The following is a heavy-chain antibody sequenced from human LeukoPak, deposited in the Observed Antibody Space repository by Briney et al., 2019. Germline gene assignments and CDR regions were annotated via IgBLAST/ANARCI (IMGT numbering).Heavy chain of an antibody. CDR3: ARVKDWYYYDSRFDY. V-gene: IGHV3-48*01. J-gene: IGHJ4*02. CDR1: GFTFSSYS. D-gene: IGHD3-22*01. CDR2: ISGSSSTI. Sequence: GGSLRLSCAASGFTFSSYSMNWVRQAPGKGLEWVSYISGSSSTIYYADSVKGRFTISRDNAKSSLYLQMNSLRAEDTAVYYCARVKDWYYYDSRFDYWGQGTLVTVSS.